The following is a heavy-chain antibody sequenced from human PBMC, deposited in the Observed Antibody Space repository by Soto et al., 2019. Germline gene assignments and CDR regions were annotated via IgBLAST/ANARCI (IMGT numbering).Heavy chain of an antibody. V-gene: IGHV5-51*01. CDR3: AGLRLAASGYSYGRIGRKV. CDR1: GYSFTSYW. D-gene: IGHD5-18*01. Sequence: GESLKISCKGSGYSFTSYWIGWVRQMPGKGLEWMGIIYPGDSDTRYSPSFQGQVTISADKSISTAYLQWSSLKASDTAMYYCAGLRLAASGYSYGRIGRKVWGRGTTVTVAS. CDR2: IYPGDSDT. J-gene: IGHJ6*04.